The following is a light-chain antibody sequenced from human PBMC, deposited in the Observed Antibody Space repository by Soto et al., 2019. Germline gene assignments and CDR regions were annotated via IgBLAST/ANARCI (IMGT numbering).Light chain of an antibody. CDR1: QSISRY. J-gene: IGKJ5*01. CDR3: QQSYSTPFT. Sequence: DIQMTQSPTSLSASVGDRVTITCRASQSISRYLNWYQQQPGKAPNLLIYAASSLQSGVPSRFSGIVSGTDFTLTISSLQPEDFATYYRQQSYSTPFTFGEGTRLEI. V-gene: IGKV1-39*01. CDR2: AAS.